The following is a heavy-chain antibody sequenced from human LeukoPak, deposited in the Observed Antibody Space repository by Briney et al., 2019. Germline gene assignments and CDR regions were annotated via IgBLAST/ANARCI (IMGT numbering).Heavy chain of an antibody. V-gene: IGHV4-61*01. J-gene: IGHJ4*02. CDR1: GGSVSSDSYY. CDR2: IYYSGST. D-gene: IGHD6-13*01. Sequence: SETLSLTCTVSGGSVSSDSYYWSWIRQPPGKGLEWIAYIYYSGSTNSNPSLQSRGTISLDTSKNQFSLKLSSVTAADTAVYYCARSIAAAGHNFDSWGQGTLVTVSS. CDR3: ARSIAAAGHNFDS.